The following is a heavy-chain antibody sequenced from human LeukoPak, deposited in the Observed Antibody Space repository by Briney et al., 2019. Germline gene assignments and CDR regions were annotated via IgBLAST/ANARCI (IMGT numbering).Heavy chain of an antibody. J-gene: IGHJ5*02. CDR3: ARDCPLYGSGSFFGFDP. CDR1: GFTFSSYW. D-gene: IGHD3-10*01. V-gene: IGHV3-7*01. CDR2: IKQDGSEK. Sequence: GGSLRLSCAASGFTFSSYWMSWVRQAPGKGLEWVANIKQDGSEKYYVDSVKGRFTISRDNAKNSLYLQMNSLRAEDTAVYYCARDCPLYGSGSFFGFDPWGQGTLVTVSS.